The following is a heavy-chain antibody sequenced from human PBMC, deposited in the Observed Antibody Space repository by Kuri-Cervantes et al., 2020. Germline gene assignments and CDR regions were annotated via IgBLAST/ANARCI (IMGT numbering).Heavy chain of an antibody. D-gene: IGHD3-10*01. V-gene: IGHV1-8*01. CDR1: GYTFTSYD. Sequence: ASVKVSCKASGYTFTSYDINWVRQATGQGLEWMGWMNPNSGNTGYAQKFQGRVTMTRNTSISTAYMGLSSLRSEDTAVYYCARVFYYYGSGSPDLDYWGQGTLVTVSS. CDR2: MNPNSGNT. J-gene: IGHJ4*02. CDR3: ARVFYYYGSGSPDLDY.